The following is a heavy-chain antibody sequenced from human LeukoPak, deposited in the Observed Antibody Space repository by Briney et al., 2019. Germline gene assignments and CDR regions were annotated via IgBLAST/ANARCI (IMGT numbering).Heavy chain of an antibody. D-gene: IGHD6-19*01. V-gene: IGHV1-2*02. CDR1: GYTFTGYY. J-gene: IGHJ4*02. CDR3: TRGSSGRRDN. Sequence: ASVKVSCKASGYTFTGYYMHWVRQAPGQGLEWMGWINPNSGGTNYAQKFQGRVTMTRDISIGTAYMELSNLTSEDTAIYYCTRGSSGRRDNWGQGTLVTVSA. CDR2: INPNSGGT.